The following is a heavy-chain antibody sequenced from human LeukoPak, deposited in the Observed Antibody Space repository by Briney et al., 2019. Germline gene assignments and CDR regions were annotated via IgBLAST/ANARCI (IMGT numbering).Heavy chain of an antibody. CDR3: ARKDTAMAADY. CDR1: GFTFSSYS. V-gene: IGHV3-21*01. Sequence: GGSLRLSCAASGFTFSSYSMNWVRQAPGKGLEWVSSISSSSSYVYYADSVKGRFTISRDNAKNSLYLQMNSLRAEDTAVYYCARKDTAMAADYWGQGTLVTVSS. D-gene: IGHD5-18*01. CDR2: ISSSSSYV. J-gene: IGHJ4*02.